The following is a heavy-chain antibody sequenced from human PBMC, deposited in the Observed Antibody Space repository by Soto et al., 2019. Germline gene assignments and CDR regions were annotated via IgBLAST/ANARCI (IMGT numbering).Heavy chain of an antibody. CDR1: GFTFISYA. D-gene: IGHD6-6*01. V-gene: IGHV3-23*01. Sequence: PLWSLRLSCAASGFTFISYAMSWVRQAPGKGLEWVSAISGSGGSTYYADSVKGRFTISRDNSKNTLYLQMNSLRAEDKAVYYCAKGYKQLGKTPDAFDIWGQGTMVTVSS. J-gene: IGHJ3*02. CDR2: ISGSGGST. CDR3: AKGYKQLGKTPDAFDI.